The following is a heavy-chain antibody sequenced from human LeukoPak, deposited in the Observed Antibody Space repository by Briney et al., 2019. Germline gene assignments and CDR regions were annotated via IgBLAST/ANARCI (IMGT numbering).Heavy chain of an antibody. D-gene: IGHD2-8*01. Sequence: GGSLRLSCAASGFTFSSYAMSWARQAPGKGLEWVSAISGSGGSTYYADSVKGRFTISRDNSKNTLYLQMNSLRAEDTAVYYCAKDIRLLYHNWFDPWGQGTLVTVSS. CDR3: AKDIRLLYHNWFDP. J-gene: IGHJ5*02. V-gene: IGHV3-23*01. CDR1: GFTFSSYA. CDR2: ISGSGGST.